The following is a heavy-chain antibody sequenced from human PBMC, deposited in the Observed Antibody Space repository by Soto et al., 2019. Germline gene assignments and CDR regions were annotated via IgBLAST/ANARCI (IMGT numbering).Heavy chain of an antibody. V-gene: IGHV3-72*01. J-gene: IGHJ4*02. CDR2: IKNKANSYTT. CDR3: TRISLVGATGGRYFDY. D-gene: IGHD1-26*01. CDR1: GSIFSDHY. Sequence: VQLVESGGGLVQPGGPLRLSCAASGSIFSDHYMDWVRQAPGKGLEWVGRIKNKANSYTTEYAASVKGRFTISRDDSKNSLYLQMNSLKTEDTAVYYCTRISLVGATGGRYFDYWGQGTLLTVSS.